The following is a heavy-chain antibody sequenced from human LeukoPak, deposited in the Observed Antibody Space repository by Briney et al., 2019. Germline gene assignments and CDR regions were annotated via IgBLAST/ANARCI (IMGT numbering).Heavy chain of an antibody. CDR2: IYYSGST. Sequence: ASQTLSLTCTVSGGSISSGGYYWSWIRQHPGKGLEWIGYIYYSGSTYYNPSLKSRVTISVDTSKNQFSLKLSSVTAVDTAVYYCARCYDSPRGFDPWGQGTLVTVSS. CDR3: ARCYDSPRGFDP. V-gene: IGHV4-31*03. J-gene: IGHJ5*02. CDR1: GGSISSGGYY. D-gene: IGHD3-10*01.